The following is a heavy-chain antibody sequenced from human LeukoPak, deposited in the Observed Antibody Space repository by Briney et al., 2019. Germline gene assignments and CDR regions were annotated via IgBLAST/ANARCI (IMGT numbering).Heavy chain of an antibody. V-gene: IGHV4-38-2*01. CDR2: IYHNGNT. CDR3: ARAYHSSWYLNWFDS. D-gene: IGHD6-13*01. Sequence: SETLSLTCAVSGYSISSGYYWGWIRQPPRKGLEWIGSIYHNGNTYYNPSLKSRVTISVDTSKNEFSLKLSSVTAADTAVYYCARAYHSSWYLNWFDSWGQGTLVTVSS. CDR1: GYSISSGYY. J-gene: IGHJ5*01.